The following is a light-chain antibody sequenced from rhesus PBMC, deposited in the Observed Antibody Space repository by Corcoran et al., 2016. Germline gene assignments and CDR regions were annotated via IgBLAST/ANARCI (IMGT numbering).Light chain of an antibody. Sequence: IQMTQSPSSLSASVGDRVTVSCRASQVIDKELNWYQEKPGKAPTLLIYEASSLQPGVSTRFSGGGSGTDFTLTITSLQPEDVATYYCLQDYTTPYSFGQGTKVEIK. CDR2: EAS. V-gene: IGKV1-94*01. CDR1: QVIDKE. J-gene: IGKJ2*01. CDR3: LQDYTTPYS.